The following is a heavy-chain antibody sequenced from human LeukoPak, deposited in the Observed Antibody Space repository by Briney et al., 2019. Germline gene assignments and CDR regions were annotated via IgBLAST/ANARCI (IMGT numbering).Heavy chain of an antibody. J-gene: IGHJ6*03. CDR1: GDSISTYY. Sequence: KPSETLSLTCTVSGDSISTYYWNWIRQPPGKGLEWIGYVYYSGSTNYNPSLKSRVTISVDTSKNQFSLKLSSVTAADTAVYYCARGTTTWWELLGYYYYYMDVWGKGTTVTISS. CDR3: ARGTTTWWELLGYYYYYMDV. CDR2: VYYSGST. D-gene: IGHD1-26*01. V-gene: IGHV4-59*08.